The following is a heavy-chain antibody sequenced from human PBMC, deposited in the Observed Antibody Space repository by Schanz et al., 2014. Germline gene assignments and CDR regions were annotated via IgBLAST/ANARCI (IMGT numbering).Heavy chain of an antibody. J-gene: IGHJ5*01. CDR3: AKTPREYCNYDNCPNWFDS. D-gene: IGHD2-15*01. V-gene: IGHV3-23*01. CDR2: INTGGDST. Sequence: EVQLLESGGGLVQPGGSLRLSCAASGFTFGDYAMSWVRQAPGKGLEWVSAINTGGDSTYYADSVKGRFTISRDNSRDTVYLQMNSLRADDTAMYYCAKTPREYCNYDNCPNWFDSWGQGTLVTASS. CDR1: GFTFGDYA.